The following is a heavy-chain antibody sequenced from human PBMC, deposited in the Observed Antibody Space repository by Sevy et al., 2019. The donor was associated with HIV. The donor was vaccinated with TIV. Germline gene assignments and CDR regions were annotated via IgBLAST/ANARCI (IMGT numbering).Heavy chain of an antibody. D-gene: IGHD2-8*02. J-gene: IGHJ6*02. CDR2: MGAKSGNT. Sequence: ASVKVSCRTSGYSFTSYDIHWVRQATGKGLEWMGWMGAKSGNTGYEQKFQGRVTMTRDTSISTAYMELSSLRSEDTAVYYCARWWGTSYYYYYAMDVWGQGTTVTVSS. CDR1: GYSFTSYD. V-gene: IGHV1-8*01. CDR3: ARWWGTSYYYYYAMDV.